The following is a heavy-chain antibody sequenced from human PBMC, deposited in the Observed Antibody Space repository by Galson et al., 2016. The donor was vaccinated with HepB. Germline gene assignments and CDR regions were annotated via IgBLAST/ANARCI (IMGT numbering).Heavy chain of an antibody. CDR2: ISVYNGNT. CDR3: ARGDNRGYFYGYEP. J-gene: IGHJ4*02. V-gene: IGHV1-18*01. D-gene: IGHD3-22*01. CDR1: GYTFNDYG. Sequence: SVKVSCKASGYTFNDYGITWVRQAPGQGLEWMGRISVYNGNTNHARKVQDRVTMTTDTSRSTAYMELRSLRSDDTAVYFCARGDNRGYFYGYEPWGQGTLATVSS.